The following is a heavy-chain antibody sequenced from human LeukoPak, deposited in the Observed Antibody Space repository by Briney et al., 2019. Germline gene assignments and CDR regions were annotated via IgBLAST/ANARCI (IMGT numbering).Heavy chain of an antibody. CDR2: ICWNSGSI. CDR3: AKDIAGSTDSTEGFDY. V-gene: IGHV3-9*01. D-gene: IGHD3-10*01. J-gene: IGHJ4*02. Sequence: GGSLRLSCAASGFTFDDYAMHWVRQAPGKGLEWVAGICWNSGSIGYADSVKGRFTISRDNAKNSLYLQMNSLRAEDTALYYCAKDIAGSTDSTEGFDYWGQGTLVSV. CDR1: GFTFDDYA.